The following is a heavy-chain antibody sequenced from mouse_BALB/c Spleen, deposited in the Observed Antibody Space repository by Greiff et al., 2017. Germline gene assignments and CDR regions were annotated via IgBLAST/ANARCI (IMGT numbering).Heavy chain of an antibody. V-gene: IGHV5-6-4*01. CDR1: GFTFSSYT. CDR3: TRDPGGSSYFDY. D-gene: IGHD1-1*01. CDR2: ISSGGSYT. J-gene: IGHJ2*01. Sequence: DVMLVESGGGLVKPGGSLKLSCAASGFTFSSYTMSWVRQTPEKRLEWVATISSGGSYTYYPDSVKGRFTISRDNAKNTLYLQMSSLKSEDTAMYYCTRDPGGSSYFDYWGQGTTLTVSS.